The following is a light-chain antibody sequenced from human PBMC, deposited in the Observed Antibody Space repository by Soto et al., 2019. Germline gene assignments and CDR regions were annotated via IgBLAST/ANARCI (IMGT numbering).Light chain of an antibody. J-gene: IGLJ1*01. CDR2: AVS. CDR1: SSDVGGYKY. V-gene: IGLV2-8*01. Sequence: QSSLTQPPSSSGSPGQSVTISCTGTSSDVGGYKYVSWYQQYPGKAPKLMIYAVSKWPSGVPDRFSGSKSGNTASLTVSGLQAEDEADYYCSSYAGSNNYVFGTGTKVTGL. CDR3: SSYAGSNNYV.